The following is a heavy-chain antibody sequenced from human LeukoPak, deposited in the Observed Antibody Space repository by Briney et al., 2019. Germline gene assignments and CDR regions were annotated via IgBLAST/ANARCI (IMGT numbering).Heavy chain of an antibody. V-gene: IGHV3-48*04. Sequence: GGSLSLSCAASGFSFSTYSMNWVRQAPGKGLEWVSYIRGSGSAIYYADSVKGRFTISRDNAKNSLYLQMNSLRAEDTAVYYCARDPPLSCSGGSCYFDYWGQGTLVTDSS. CDR1: GFSFSTYS. D-gene: IGHD2-15*01. CDR3: ARDPPLSCSGGSCYFDY. J-gene: IGHJ4*02. CDR2: IRGSGSAI.